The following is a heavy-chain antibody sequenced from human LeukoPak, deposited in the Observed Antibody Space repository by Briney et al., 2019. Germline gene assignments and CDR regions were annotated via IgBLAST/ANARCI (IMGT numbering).Heavy chain of an antibody. V-gene: IGHV3-30*18. J-gene: IGHJ4*02. CDR3: AKAGGHGIAVAGPPRYYFDY. CDR2: ISFDGSDK. D-gene: IGHD6-19*01. CDR1: GFTFSSYG. Sequence: PGRSLRLSCAASGFTFSSYGLHWVRQAPGKGLEWVAVISFDGSDKYYADSVKGRFTISRDNSKNTLYLQMNSLRAEDTAAYYCAKAGGHGIAVAGPPRYYFDYWGQGTLVTVSS.